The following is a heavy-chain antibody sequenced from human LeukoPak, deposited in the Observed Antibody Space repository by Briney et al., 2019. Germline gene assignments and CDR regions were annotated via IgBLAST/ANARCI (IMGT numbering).Heavy chain of an antibody. V-gene: IGHV4-59*01. D-gene: IGHD3-22*01. Sequence: KSSETLSLTCTVSGGSISSYYWSWIRQPPGKGLEWIGYIYYSGYTNYNPSLKSRVTISADTSKNQFSLKLSSVTAADTAVYYCARGRDDYDSSGYLPFQHWGQGTLVSVSS. CDR3: ARGRDDYDSSGYLPFQH. CDR1: GGSISSYY. CDR2: IYYSGYT. J-gene: IGHJ1*01.